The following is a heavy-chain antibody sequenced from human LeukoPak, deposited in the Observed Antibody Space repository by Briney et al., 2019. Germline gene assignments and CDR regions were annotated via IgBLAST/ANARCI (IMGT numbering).Heavy chain of an antibody. D-gene: IGHD2-15*01. J-gene: IGHJ4*02. CDR3: AAEGQWSLVHYFNS. Sequence: VASVKVSCKVSGNTLTDLSIHWVRQAPGKGLDWMGGFDPEDAEIIYAEKFRDRVTMTEDPSTDTAYLELSSLRSEDTAVYYCAAEGQWSLVHYFNSWGQGTLVTVSS. CDR2: FDPEDAEI. V-gene: IGHV1-24*01. CDR1: GNTLTDLS.